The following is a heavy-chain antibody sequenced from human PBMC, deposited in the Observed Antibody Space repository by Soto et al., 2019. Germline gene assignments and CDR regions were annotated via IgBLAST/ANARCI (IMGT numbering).Heavy chain of an antibody. CDR1: GFTFSSYG. J-gene: IGHJ4*02. V-gene: IGHV3-30*18. Sequence: GGSLRLSCAASGFTFSSYGMHWVRQAPGKGLDWVALISYDGSYKYCADPVKGRFTISRDNSKNTLYLQMNSLRAEDTAVYYWAKDVYGDSTYYFDYWGQGTLVTVSS. D-gene: IGHD4-17*01. CDR2: ISYDGSYK. CDR3: AKDVYGDSTYYFDY.